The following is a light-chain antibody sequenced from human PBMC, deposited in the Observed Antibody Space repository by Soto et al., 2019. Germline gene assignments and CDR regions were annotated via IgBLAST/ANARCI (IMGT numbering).Light chain of an antibody. V-gene: IGLV2-14*03. CDR1: SSDVGGYDF. J-gene: IGLJ2*01. CDR3: SSYTNTNTVV. CDR2: NVN. Sequence: QSALTQVASVSGSPGQAITISCTGTSSDVGGYDFVSWYQQHPGKAPKLMIYNVNYRPSGVSDRFSGSTSGDTASLTISGLQAEDEANYYCSSYTNTNTVVFRGGTKLTVL.